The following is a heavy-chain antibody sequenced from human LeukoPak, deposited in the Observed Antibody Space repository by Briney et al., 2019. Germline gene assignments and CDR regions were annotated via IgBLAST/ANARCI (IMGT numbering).Heavy chain of an antibody. Sequence: GGSLRLSCAASGFTFDDYAMHWVRQAPGKGLEWVSLISWDGGSTYYADSVKGRFTISRDNSKSSLYLQMNSLRAEDTALYYCAKTPQPYYDILTGASDYGMDVWGKGTTVTVSS. J-gene: IGHJ6*04. D-gene: IGHD3-9*01. CDR2: ISWDGGST. V-gene: IGHV3-43D*04. CDR3: AKTPQPYYDILTGASDYGMDV. CDR1: GFTFDDYA.